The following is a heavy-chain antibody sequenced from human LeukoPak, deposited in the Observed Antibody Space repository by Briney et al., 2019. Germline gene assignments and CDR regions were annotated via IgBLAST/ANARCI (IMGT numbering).Heavy chain of an antibody. J-gene: IGHJ4*02. CDR3: PAEPGIRYFDWSQKRLTHFDY. Sequence: QPGGSLRLSCAAAGCTFSSYAMSWVRQAPGKGLERASAISGTGGRTYYADSVKGRFTISRDNSRNTLYLQMNSLRAEDTAVFFFPAEPGIRYFDWSQKRLTHFDYWGQGTLVTVSS. V-gene: IGHV3-23*01. CDR2: ISGTGGRT. CDR1: GCTFSSYA. D-gene: IGHD3-9*01.